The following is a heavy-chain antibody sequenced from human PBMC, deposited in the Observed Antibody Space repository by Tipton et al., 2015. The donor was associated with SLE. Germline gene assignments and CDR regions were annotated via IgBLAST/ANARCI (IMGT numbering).Heavy chain of an antibody. CDR1: GYSISSGYY. Sequence: TLSLTCTVSGYSISSGYYWAWIRQPPGKGLEWIASINHSGTTYYNPSLKSRVTESLDTSKNQFSLKLSPVTAADTAVYYCARTLGYKYFFDHWGQGTLVTVSS. D-gene: IGHD1-14*01. CDR2: INHSGTT. CDR3: ARTLGYKYFFDH. V-gene: IGHV4-38-2*02. J-gene: IGHJ4*02.